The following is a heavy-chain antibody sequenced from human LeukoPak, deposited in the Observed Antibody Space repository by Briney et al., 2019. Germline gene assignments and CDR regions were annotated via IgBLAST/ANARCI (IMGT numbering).Heavy chain of an antibody. CDR2: IKEDGSEK. CDR3: ARGRTVGDY. CDR1: GFTFTNYA. Sequence: GGSLRLSCAASGFTFTNYAMSWVRQAPGKGLEWAASIKEDGSEKYYVDSVKGRFTISRDDAKKSLYLLMNSLRVEDTAVYYCARGRTVGDYWGQGTLVTVSS. V-gene: IGHV3-7*01. D-gene: IGHD1-1*01. J-gene: IGHJ4*02.